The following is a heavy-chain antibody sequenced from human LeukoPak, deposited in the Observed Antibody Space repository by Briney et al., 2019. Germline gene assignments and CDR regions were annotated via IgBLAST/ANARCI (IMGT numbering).Heavy chain of an antibody. Sequence: GGSLRLSCAASGFTFSSYSMNWVRQAPGKGLEWVAFIRYDGSNKYYADSVKGRFTISRDNSKNTLYLQMNSLRVEDTAVYYCAKDGGSYGAIDALDIWGQGTMVTVSS. CDR2: IRYDGSNK. CDR1: GFTFSSYS. J-gene: IGHJ3*02. V-gene: IGHV3-30*02. CDR3: AKDGGSYGAIDALDI. D-gene: IGHD5-18*01.